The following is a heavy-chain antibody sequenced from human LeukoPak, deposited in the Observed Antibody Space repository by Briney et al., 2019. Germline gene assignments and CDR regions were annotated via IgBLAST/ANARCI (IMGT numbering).Heavy chain of an antibody. CDR3: ARDVGVYYFDY. CDR2: ISAYNGDT. CDR1: GYIFAHNG. V-gene: IGHV1-18*01. Sequence: ASVKVSCKTSGYIFAHNGISWVRQAPGQGPEWMGWISAYNGDTNYAQNFQGRVTMTRDTSTSTVYMELRSLRSDDTAVYYCARDVGVYYFDYWGQGTLVTVSS. J-gene: IGHJ4*02. D-gene: IGHD1-26*01.